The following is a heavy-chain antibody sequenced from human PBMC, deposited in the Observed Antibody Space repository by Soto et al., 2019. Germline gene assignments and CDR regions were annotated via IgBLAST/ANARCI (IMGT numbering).Heavy chain of an antibody. D-gene: IGHD4-17*01. V-gene: IGHV1-69*15. CDR1: GGTFSTSS. CDR3: ARGHEYGGNSDAFDI. J-gene: IGHJ3*02. CDR2: ILPVFGTA. Sequence: QVHLVQSGAEVKKPGSSVKVSCKASGGTFSTSSINWLRQAPGQRPEWMGNILPVFGTADYAQKFRDRVTXTXXXSXYTAYMELRSLFSEDAAVYYCARGHEYGGNSDAFDIWGQGTVVTVSS.